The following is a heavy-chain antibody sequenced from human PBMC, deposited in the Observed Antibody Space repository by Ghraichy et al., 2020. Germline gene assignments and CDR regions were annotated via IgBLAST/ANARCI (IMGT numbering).Heavy chain of an antibody. CDR2: IYHSGST. J-gene: IGHJ6*02. CDR1: GGSISSSNW. CDR3: ARAGYCSGGSCTYYYYNYGMDV. Sequence: SETLSLTCAVSGGSISSSNWWSWVRQPPGKGLEWIGEIYHSGSTNYNPSLKSRVTISVDKSKNQFSLKLSSVTAADTAVYYCARAGYCSGGSCTYYYYNYGMDVWGQGTTVTVSS. D-gene: IGHD2-15*01. V-gene: IGHV4-4*02.